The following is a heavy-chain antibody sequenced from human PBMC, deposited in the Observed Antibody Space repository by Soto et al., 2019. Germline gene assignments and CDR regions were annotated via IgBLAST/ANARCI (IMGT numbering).Heavy chain of an antibody. V-gene: IGHV4-31*03. CDR3: ARFVPVNRGVVFDY. J-gene: IGHJ4*02. CDR2: IYYSGST. D-gene: IGHD2-8*02. CDR1: GGSISSGGYY. Sequence: SETLSLTCTVSGGSISSGGYYWSWIRQHPGKGLEWIGYIYYSGSTYYNPSLKSRVTISVDTSKNQFSLKLSSVTAADTAVYYCARFVPVNRGVVFDYWGQGTLVTVSS.